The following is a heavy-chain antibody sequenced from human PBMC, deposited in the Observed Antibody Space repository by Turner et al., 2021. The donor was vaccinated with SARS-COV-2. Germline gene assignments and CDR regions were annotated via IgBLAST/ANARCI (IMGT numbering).Heavy chain of an antibody. Sequence: DVQLVESGGGLIQPGGSLRLACSASGFTVSSNYMSWVRQDPGKGLEWVSVIDSGGSTFYAVFVKGRFTISRDNSRNTLYLQMNSLRAEDTAVYYCARDYGDYYFDYWGQGTLVTVSS. J-gene: IGHJ4*02. CDR1: GFTVSSNY. V-gene: IGHV3-53*01. CDR3: ARDYGDYYFDY. D-gene: IGHD4-17*01. CDR2: IDSGGST.